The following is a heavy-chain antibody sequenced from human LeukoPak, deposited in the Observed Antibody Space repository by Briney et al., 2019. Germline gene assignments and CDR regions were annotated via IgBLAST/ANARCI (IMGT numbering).Heavy chain of an antibody. D-gene: IGHD3-16*01. CDR3: ARDNTIMITFGGANFDY. CDR1: GFTFSDYY. J-gene: IGHJ4*02. V-gene: IGHV3-11*06. Sequence: GGSLRLSCAAPGFTFSDYYMSWIRQAPGKGLEWVSYISSSSSYTNYADSVKGRFTISRDNAKNSLYLQMNSLRAEDTAVYYCARDNTIMITFGGANFDYWGQGTLVTVSS. CDR2: ISSSSSYT.